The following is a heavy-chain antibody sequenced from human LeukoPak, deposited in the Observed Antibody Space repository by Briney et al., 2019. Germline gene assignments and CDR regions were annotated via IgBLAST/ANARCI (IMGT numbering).Heavy chain of an antibody. CDR2: MSPNSDNT. J-gene: IGHJ5*02. CDR3: ARDYGGSSGWFDP. V-gene: IGHV1-8*01. D-gene: IGHD4-23*01. Sequence: ASVKVSCKASGYTFTSYDINWVRQATGQGLEWMGWMSPNSDNTGCAQEFQGRVTFTRDTSISTAYMELRSLTSEDTAVYYCARDYGGSSGWFDPWGQGTLVTVSS. CDR1: GYTFTSYD.